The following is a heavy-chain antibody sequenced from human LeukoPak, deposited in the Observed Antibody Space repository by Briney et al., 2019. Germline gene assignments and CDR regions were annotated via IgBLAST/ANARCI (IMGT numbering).Heavy chain of an antibody. CDR2: MNPNSGNT. CDR3: ARYSATAMVRRQLGY. D-gene: IGHD5-18*01. Sequence: ASVKVSCKSSGYTFTSYDINWGRLATGPGLEWMGWMNPNSGNTGYAQKFQGRVTMTRNTSISTAYMELSSLRSEDTAVYYCARYSATAMVRRQLGYWGQGTLVTVSS. V-gene: IGHV1-8*01. J-gene: IGHJ4*02. CDR1: GYTFTSYD.